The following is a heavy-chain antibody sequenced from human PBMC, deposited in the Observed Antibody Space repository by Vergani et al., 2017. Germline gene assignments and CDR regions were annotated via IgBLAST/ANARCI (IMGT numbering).Heavy chain of an antibody. V-gene: IGHV3-13*01. CDR1: GFTFSSHA. J-gene: IGHJ4*02. Sequence: EVQLLQSEGAVVQPGGSLRLSCVASGFTFSSHAMSWVRQGHGQGLEWVSAIGTAGDTYYPGSVKGRFTISRENAKNSLYLQMNSLRAGDTAIYYCARAVSTTVGDPPGYWGQGTLVTVSS. D-gene: IGHD4-23*01. CDR2: IGTAGDT. CDR3: ARAVSTTVGDPPGY.